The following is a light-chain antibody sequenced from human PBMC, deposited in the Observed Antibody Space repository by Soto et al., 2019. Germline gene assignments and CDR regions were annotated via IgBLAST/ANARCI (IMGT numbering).Light chain of an antibody. V-gene: IGKV3-11*01. Sequence: DIVLMQSPATLSLSPGERSTLSCRASQNVGKYLVWYQQRPGQAPRLLIYEASNRATGIPGRFSGSGSGTEFTLTISSLEPEDFAVYYCQQRRNRPFMYTFGQGTKVDIK. J-gene: IGKJ2*01. CDR1: QNVGKY. CDR2: EAS. CDR3: QQRRNRPFMYT.